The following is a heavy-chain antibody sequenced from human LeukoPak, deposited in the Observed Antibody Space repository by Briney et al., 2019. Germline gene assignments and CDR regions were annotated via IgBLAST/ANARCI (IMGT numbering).Heavy chain of an antibody. Sequence: SGPTLVNPTQTLTLTCTFSGFSLSTSGVGVGWIRQPPGKALEWLALIYWNDDKRYSPSLKSRLTITKDTSKNQVVLTMTNMDPVDTATYYCAHRGVYGDYLTDFDYWGQGTLVTVSS. CDR2: IYWNDDK. CDR1: GFSLSTSGVG. V-gene: IGHV2-5*01. CDR3: AHRGVYGDYLTDFDY. D-gene: IGHD4-17*01. J-gene: IGHJ4*02.